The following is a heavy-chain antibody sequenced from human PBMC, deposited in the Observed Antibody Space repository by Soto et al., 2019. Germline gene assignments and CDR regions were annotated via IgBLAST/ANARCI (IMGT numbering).Heavy chain of an antibody. CDR3: AKDVRNDFWSGFYV. Sequence: EVQLLESGGGLVQPGGSLRLSCAVSGFTFSSYAMSWVRQAPGKGLEWVSTISGSGTSTYYAESVKGRFTVFRDNSKNTLYLQMNSLRAEDTAVYHCAKDVRNDFWSGFYVWGQGTTVNVSS. CDR2: ISGSGTST. CDR1: GFTFSSYA. J-gene: IGHJ6*02. D-gene: IGHD3-3*01. V-gene: IGHV3-23*01.